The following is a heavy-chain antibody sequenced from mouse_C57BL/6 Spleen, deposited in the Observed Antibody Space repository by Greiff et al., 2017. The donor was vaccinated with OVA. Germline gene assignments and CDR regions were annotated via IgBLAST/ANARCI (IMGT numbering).Heavy chain of an antibody. D-gene: IGHD1-1*01. V-gene: IGHV1-75*01. CDR1: GYTFTDYY. J-gene: IGHJ2*01. CDR2: IFPGSGST. Sequence: QVQLQQSGPELVKPGASVKISCKASGYTFTDYYINWVKQRPGQGLEWIGWIFPGSGSTYYNEKFKGKATLTVDKSSSTAYMLLSSLTSEDSAVYFCARRYYYGSSYPYFDYWGQGTTLTVSS. CDR3: ARRYYYGSSYPYFDY.